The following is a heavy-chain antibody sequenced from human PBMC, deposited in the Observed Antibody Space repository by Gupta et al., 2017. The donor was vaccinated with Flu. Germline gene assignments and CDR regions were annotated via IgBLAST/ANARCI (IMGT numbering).Heavy chain of an antibody. J-gene: IGHJ4*02. CDR3: ARDGPRRDGYPKTEFDY. CDR2: IWYDGSNK. Sequence: QVQLVESEGGVVQPGRSLRLSCAASGFTFSSYGMHWVRQAPGKGLEWVAVIWYDGSNKYYADSVKGRFTISRDNSKNTLYLQMNSLRAEDTAVYYCARDGPRRDGYPKTEFDYWGQGTLVTVSS. CDR1: GFTFSSYG. D-gene: IGHD5-24*01. V-gene: IGHV3-33*01.